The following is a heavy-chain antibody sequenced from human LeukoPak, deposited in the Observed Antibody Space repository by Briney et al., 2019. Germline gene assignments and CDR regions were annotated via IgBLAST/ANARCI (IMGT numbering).Heavy chain of an antibody. CDR2: INPNSGGT. V-gene: IGHV1-2*02. D-gene: IGHD1-26*01. CDR3: ARDQTLVGATPKYYFGMDV. J-gene: IGHJ6*02. Sequence: ASVKVSFKTSGYTFTAYYMHWVRQAPGQGLEWMGWINPNSGGTNYAQKFQGRVTMTRDTSINTAYMDLSSLRSDDTAVYYCARDQTLVGATPKYYFGMDVWGQGATVTVSS. CDR1: GYTFTAYY.